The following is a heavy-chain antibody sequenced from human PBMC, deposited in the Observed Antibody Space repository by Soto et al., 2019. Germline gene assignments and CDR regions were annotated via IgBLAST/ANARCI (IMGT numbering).Heavy chain of an antibody. CDR3: ARDLSAGGSYFLDAFDI. V-gene: IGHV1-18*04. CDR1: GYTFTSYG. Sequence: GASVKVSCKASGYTFTSYGISWVRQAPGQGREWMGWISAYNGNTNYAQKLQGRVTMTTDTSTSTAYMELRSLRSDDTAVHYCARDLSAGGSYFLDAFDIWGQGXMVTVSS. J-gene: IGHJ3*02. CDR2: ISAYNGNT. D-gene: IGHD1-26*01.